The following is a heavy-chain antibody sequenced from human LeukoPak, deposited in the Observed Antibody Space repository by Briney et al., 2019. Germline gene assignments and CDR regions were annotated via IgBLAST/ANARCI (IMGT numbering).Heavy chain of an antibody. J-gene: IGHJ6*03. D-gene: IGHD1-1*01. CDR1: GGSISSYY. CDR2: IYYSGST. V-gene: IGHV4-59*01. CDR3: ARVRDDYMDV. Sequence: PSETLSLTCIVSGGSISSYYWSWIRQPPGKGLEWIGYIYYSGSTNYNPSLKSRVTISVDTSKNQFSLKLSSVTAADTAVYYCARVRDDYMDVWGKGTTVTVSS.